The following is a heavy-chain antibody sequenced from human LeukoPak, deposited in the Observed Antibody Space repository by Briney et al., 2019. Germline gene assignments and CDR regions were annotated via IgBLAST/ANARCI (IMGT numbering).Heavy chain of an antibody. V-gene: IGHV1-3*01. J-gene: IGHJ4*02. CDR1: GYTFTSYA. Sequence: ASVKVSCKASGYTFTSYAMHWVRQAPGQRLEWMGWINACNGNTKYSQKFQGRVTITRDTSESTVYMELSRLRSDDTAGYYCAGLYSCGSLWGKGHLVPVSS. CDR3: AGLYSCGSL. CDR2: INACNGNT. D-gene: IGHD6-19*01.